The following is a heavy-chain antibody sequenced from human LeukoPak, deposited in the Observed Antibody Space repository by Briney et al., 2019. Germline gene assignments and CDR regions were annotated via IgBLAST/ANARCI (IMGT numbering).Heavy chain of an antibody. CDR3: ARVDGRNWFDP. J-gene: IGHJ5*02. V-gene: IGHV4-59*08. Sequence: SETLSLTCTVSGGSISDDYWSWIRQPPGKGLEWIGYISYTGSTTYNPSLKSRLTISVDTSKNQFSLKLSSVTAADTAVYYCARVDGRNWFDPWGQGTLVTVSS. CDR1: GGSISDDY. CDR2: ISYTGST. D-gene: IGHD2-15*01.